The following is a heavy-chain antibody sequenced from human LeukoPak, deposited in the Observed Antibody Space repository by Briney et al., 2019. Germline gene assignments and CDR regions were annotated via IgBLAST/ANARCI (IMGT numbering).Heavy chain of an antibody. D-gene: IGHD1-26*01. Sequence: ASVKVSCKASGCTFTDSYMHWVQQAPGKGLEWMGRVDPENGEIVYAEKFQGRVTITADTSTDTAYMELGSLRSEDTAVYYCATSKYSGNHPLDYWGQGNLVTVSS. CDR2: VDPENGEI. V-gene: IGHV1-69-2*01. CDR3: ATSKYSGNHPLDY. CDR1: GCTFTDSY. J-gene: IGHJ4*02.